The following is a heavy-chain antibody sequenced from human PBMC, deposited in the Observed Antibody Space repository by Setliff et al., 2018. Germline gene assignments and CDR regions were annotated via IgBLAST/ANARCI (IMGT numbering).Heavy chain of an antibody. J-gene: IGHJ3*02. CDR2: ISVYNGKT. D-gene: IGHD6-13*01. V-gene: IGHV1-18*01. Sequence: ASVKVSCKASGYTFTSYGFSWVRQAPGQGLEWMGWISVYNGKTKYAQKFQGRVTMTTDTSTRTAYMEVTSLRSDDTAVYYCARSAAYSRARSVGAFDIWGQGTMVTVSS. CDR3: ARSAAYSRARSVGAFDI. CDR1: GYTFTSYG.